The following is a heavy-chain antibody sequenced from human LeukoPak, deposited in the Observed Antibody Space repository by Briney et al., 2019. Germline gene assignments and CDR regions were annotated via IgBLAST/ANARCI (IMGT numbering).Heavy chain of an antibody. Sequence: PSETLSLTCAVSGGSISSGGYSWSWIRQPPGKGLEWIGYIYRSGSTYYNPPLKSRVTISVDRPKNQFSLKLSAVTAADSSVYYCAGPYGGWLAPGGQGPLVPVSS. J-gene: IGHJ5*02. CDR2: IYRSGST. V-gene: IGHV4-30-2*01. D-gene: IGHD4/OR15-4a*01. CDR1: GGSISSGGYS. CDR3: AGPYGGWLAP.